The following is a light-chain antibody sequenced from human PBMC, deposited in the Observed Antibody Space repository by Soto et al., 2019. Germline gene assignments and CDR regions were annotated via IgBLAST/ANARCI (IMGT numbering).Light chain of an antibody. Sequence: EIIVTYPQVPPSLSPGERATLSCPASQTVSSNYLAWCQQRPGQAPKLLIYAASTWAAGIPSRFSGSGSGTDFTLTISSLQPEDSATYFCQQCNVPPTTFGQGTRLDIK. CDR3: QQCNVPPTT. CDR2: AAS. CDR1: QTVSSNY. V-gene: IGKV3-20*01. J-gene: IGKJ5*01.